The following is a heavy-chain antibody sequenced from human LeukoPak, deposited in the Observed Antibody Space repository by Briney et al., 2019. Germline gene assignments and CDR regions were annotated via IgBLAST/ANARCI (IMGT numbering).Heavy chain of an antibody. D-gene: IGHD6-6*01. CDR2: FYHSGIT. CDR3: SAGQLGWFDP. CDR1: GYSISSGYF. Sequence: SETLSLTCTVSGYSISSGYFWGWIRQPPGKGLEWIGSFYHSGITYYNPSLKSRVTISVDTSKNQFSLKLSSVTAADTAVYYCSAGQLGWFDPWGQGTLVTVSS. V-gene: IGHV4-38-2*02. J-gene: IGHJ5*02.